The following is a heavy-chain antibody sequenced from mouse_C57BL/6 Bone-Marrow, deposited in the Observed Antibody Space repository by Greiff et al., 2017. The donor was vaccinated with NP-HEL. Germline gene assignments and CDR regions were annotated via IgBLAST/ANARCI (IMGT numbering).Heavy chain of an antibody. J-gene: IGHJ1*03. CDR3: ARSYYGWYFDV. CDR1: GYTFTSYW. D-gene: IGHD1-1*01. Sequence: VQLQQPGAELVRPGSSVKLSCKASGYTFTSYWMHWVKQRPIQGLEWIGNIDPSDSETHYNQKFKDKATLTVDKSSSTAYMQLSSLTSEDSAVYYCARSYYGWYFDVWGTGTTVTVSS. V-gene: IGHV1-52*01. CDR2: IDPSDSET.